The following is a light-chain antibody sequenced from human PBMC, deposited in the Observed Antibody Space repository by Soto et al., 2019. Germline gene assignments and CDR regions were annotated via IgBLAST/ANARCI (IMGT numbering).Light chain of an antibody. J-gene: IGLJ2*01. CDR1: SSDIGGYNY. Sequence: QSVLTQPPSASGSPGQSVTISCTGTSSDIGGYNYVSWYQQHPGKAPKLMIYEVNKRPSGVPDRFSGSKSGNTASLTVSGLQAEDEAEYYCGSYAAIDNVLFGGGTKVTVL. CDR2: EVN. V-gene: IGLV2-8*01. CDR3: GSYAAIDNVL.